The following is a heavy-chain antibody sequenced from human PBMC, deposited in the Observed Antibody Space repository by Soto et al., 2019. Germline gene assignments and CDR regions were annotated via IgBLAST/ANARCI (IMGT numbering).Heavy chain of an antibody. Sequence: EVQLVETGGGLIQPGGSLRLSCAASGFTVSSHYMTWVRQTPGKGLEWVSIIYASDSTFYADSVKGRFTISRDNSKNTVYLHLNSLRAEDTAMYYCATPVTRWIAFDLWGQGTMVTVSS. D-gene: IGHD4-17*01. CDR3: ATPVTRWIAFDL. CDR1: GFTVSSHY. J-gene: IGHJ3*01. CDR2: IYASDST. V-gene: IGHV3-53*02.